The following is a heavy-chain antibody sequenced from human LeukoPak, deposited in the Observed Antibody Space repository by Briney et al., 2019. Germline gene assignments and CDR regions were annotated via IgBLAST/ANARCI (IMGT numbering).Heavy chain of an antibody. D-gene: IGHD3-3*01. CDR1: GFTFSRYA. CDR2: ISGSGYST. V-gene: IGHV3-23*01. J-gene: IGHJ4*02. CDR3: ATHILFWSGLFDS. Sequence: QTGGSLRLSCAASGFTFSRYAMSWVRQAPGKGLEWVSVISGSGYSTYYADSVRGRFTISRDNSKNTLYLQMDDLRAEDSAVYYCATHILFWSGLFDSWGQGALVSVSS.